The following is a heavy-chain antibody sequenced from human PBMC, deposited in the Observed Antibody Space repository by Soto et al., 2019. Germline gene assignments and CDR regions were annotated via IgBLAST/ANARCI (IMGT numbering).Heavy chain of an antibody. V-gene: IGHV4-34*01. CDR1: GGSFSGYY. CDR3: ARGGRVAGTSFWYYYGMDV. D-gene: IGHD6-19*01. CDR2: INHSGST. J-gene: IGHJ6*02. Sequence: PSETLSLTCAVYGGSFSGYYWSWIRQPPGKGLEWIGGINHSGSTNYNPSLKSRVTISVDTSKNQFSLKLSSVTAADTAVYYCARGGRVAGTSFWYYYGMDVWGQGTTVTVSS.